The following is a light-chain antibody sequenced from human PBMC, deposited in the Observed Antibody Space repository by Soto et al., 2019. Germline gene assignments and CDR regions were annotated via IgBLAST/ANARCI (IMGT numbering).Light chain of an antibody. J-gene: IGKJ1*01. V-gene: IGKV3-20*01. CDR2: GAS. CDR3: QQYRPLWT. CDR1: QIFNSKY. Sequence: EIVLTQSPGTLSLSPGERATLSCRASQIFNSKYLAWYQQKPGQAPRLLIYGASSRASGIPDRFSGSASGTDFTLPINRLEPDDYAVYYCQQYRPLWTFGQGTRVEFK.